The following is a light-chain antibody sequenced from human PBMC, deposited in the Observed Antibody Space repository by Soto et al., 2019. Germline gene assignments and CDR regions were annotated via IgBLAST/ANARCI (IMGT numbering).Light chain of an antibody. Sequence: DIQMTQSPSSLSASVGDTVTITCRASQGISSSLAWYQQKAGKVPDLLIYAASTLQSGVPSHFSGSGSGTDFTLTISSLQPEDVATYYCQEYHSPPFIFGPGTRVAIK. CDR1: QGISSS. CDR2: AAS. V-gene: IGKV1-27*01. J-gene: IGKJ3*01. CDR3: QEYHSPPFI.